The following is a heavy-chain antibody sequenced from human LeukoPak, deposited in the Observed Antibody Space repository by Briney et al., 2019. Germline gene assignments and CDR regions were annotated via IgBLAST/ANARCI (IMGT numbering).Heavy chain of an antibody. J-gene: IGHJ4*02. V-gene: IGHV3-15*01. CDR1: GFTFSDAW. D-gene: IGHD3-10*01. CDR3: TSFGLLWFGELLS. Sequence: GGSLRLSCAASGFTFSDAWMTWLRQAPGRGLEWVGLIKSKTDDGTTDYAAPLKGRFTISRDDSKNTLYLQMNSLNTEDTAVYYCTSFGLLWFGELLSWGQGTLVTVSS. CDR2: IKSKTDDGTT.